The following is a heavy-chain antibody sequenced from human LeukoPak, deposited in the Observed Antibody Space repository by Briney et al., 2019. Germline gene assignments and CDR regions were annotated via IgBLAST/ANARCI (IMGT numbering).Heavy chain of an antibody. CDR1: GFIFCDHY. Sequence: GGSLRLSCAASGFIFCDHYMDWVRQAPGKGLEWVGRSKNKANSYSTQYAASVKDRFTISRDDSKNSLHLQMNSLKTGDTAVYFCTREKSYSGDYATFDLWGRGTLVTVSS. CDR3: TREKSYSGDYATFDL. CDR2: SKNKANSYST. J-gene: IGHJ2*01. D-gene: IGHD4-17*01. V-gene: IGHV3-72*01.